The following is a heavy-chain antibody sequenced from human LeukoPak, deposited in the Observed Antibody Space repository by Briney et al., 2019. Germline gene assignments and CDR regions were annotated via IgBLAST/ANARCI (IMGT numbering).Heavy chain of an antibody. J-gene: IGHJ4*02. D-gene: IGHD6-19*01. V-gene: IGHV3-23*01. CDR2: VSDSGSGT. Sequence: GRTLRLSYAASGFTFSPYAMSCVPQAPGRGLKWVSAVSDSGSGTYYADSVKGRFTISRDNFKNTLYLQMTSLRAEDTALYYCAKGKGSSGWYDWGQGTLVTVSS. CDR1: GFTFSPYA. CDR3: AKGKGSSGWYD.